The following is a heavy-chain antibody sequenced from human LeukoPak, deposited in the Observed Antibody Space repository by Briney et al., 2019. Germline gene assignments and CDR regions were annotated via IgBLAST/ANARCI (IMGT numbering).Heavy chain of an antibody. J-gene: IGHJ4*02. CDR3: AKDKASRSGSPPGDY. D-gene: IGHD1-26*01. CDR2: ISGSGGST. CDR1: GFTFSSYA. Sequence: TGGSPRLSCAASGFTFSSYAMSWVRQAPGKGLEWVSAISGSGGSTYYADSVKGRFTISRDNSKNTLYLQMNSLRAEDTAVYYCAKDKASRSGSPPGDYWGQGTLVTVSS. V-gene: IGHV3-23*01.